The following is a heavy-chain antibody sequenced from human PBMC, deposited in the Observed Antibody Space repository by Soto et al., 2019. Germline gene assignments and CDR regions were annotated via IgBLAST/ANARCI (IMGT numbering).Heavy chain of an antibody. CDR1: GGSISSGGYY. D-gene: IGHD4-17*01. J-gene: IGHJ4*02. CDR2: IYYSGST. CDR3: ARAQTLPYYGDFDY. V-gene: IGHV4-31*03. Sequence: SETLSLTCTVSGGSISSGGYYWSWIRQHPGKGLEWIGYIYYSGSTYYNPSLKSRVTISVDTSKNQFSLKLSSVTAADTAVYYCARAQTLPYYGDFDYWGQGTLVTVSS.